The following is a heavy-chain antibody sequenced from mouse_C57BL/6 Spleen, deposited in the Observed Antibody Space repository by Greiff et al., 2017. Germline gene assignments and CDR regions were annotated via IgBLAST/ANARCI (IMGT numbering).Heavy chain of an antibody. CDR1: GYAFSSSW. Sequence: QVQLQQSGPELVKPGASVKISCKASGYAFSSSWMNWVKQRPGKGLEWIGRIYPGDGDTNYNGKFKGKATLTADKSSSTAYMQLSSLTSEDSAVYFCARYWDETPYWYFDVWGTGTTVTVSS. J-gene: IGHJ1*03. CDR2: IYPGDGDT. CDR3: ARYWDETPYWYFDV. V-gene: IGHV1-82*01. D-gene: IGHD4-1*01.